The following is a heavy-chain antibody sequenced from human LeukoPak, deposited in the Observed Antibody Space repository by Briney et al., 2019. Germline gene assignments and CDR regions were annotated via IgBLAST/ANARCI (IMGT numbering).Heavy chain of an antibody. D-gene: IGHD7-27*01. J-gene: IGHJ6*02. V-gene: IGHV3-9*01. CDR3: AKASTTGEPTYYYYYYGMVV. CDR1: GFTFDDYA. Sequence: GGSLRLSCAASGFTFDDYAMHWVRQAPGKGLEWVSGISWNSGSIGYADSVKGRFTTSRDNAKNSLYLQMNSLRAEDTALYYCAKASTTGEPTYYYYYYGMVVWGQGTTVTVSS. CDR2: ISWNSGSI.